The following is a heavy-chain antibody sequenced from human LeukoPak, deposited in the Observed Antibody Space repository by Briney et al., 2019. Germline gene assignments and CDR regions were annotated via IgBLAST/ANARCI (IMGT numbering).Heavy chain of an antibody. D-gene: IGHD4-17*01. J-gene: IGHJ6*02. CDR1: GGSFSGYY. CDR3: ARDLCGDLPFCYYGMDV. CDR2: INHSGST. Sequence: SETLSLTCAVYGGSFSGYYWSWIRQPPGKGLEWIGEINHSGSTNYNPSLKSRVTISVDTSKNQFSLKLSSVTAADTAVYYCARDLCGDLPFCYYGMDVWGQGTTVTVSS. V-gene: IGHV4-34*01.